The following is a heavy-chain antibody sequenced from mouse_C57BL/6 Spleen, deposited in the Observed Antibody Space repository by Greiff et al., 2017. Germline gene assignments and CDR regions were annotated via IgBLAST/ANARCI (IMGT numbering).Heavy chain of an antibody. V-gene: IGHV2-5*01. CDR1: GFSLASYG. CDR3: AKDITTVVALAYYALGY. D-gene: IGHD1-1*01. Sequence: QVQLKQSGPGLVQPSQSLSITCTVSGFSLASYGVHWVRQSPGKGLEWLGVIWRGGSTYYNSAIMSRLGNTTDNSKSQVFFKMTSMQADDTAIYYCAKDITTVVALAYYALGYWGQGTSVTVSS. J-gene: IGHJ4*01. CDR2: IWRGGST.